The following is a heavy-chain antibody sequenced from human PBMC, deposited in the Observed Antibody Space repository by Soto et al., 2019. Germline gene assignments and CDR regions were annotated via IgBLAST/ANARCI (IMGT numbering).Heavy chain of an antibody. Sequence: ASETLSLTCTVSGGSISSYYWNWIRQPPGKGLEWIGYIYYSGSTKYNPSLKSRVTISVDTSKNQFSLKLSSVTAADTAVYYCARGYDILDHYGMDVWGQGTTVTVSS. D-gene: IGHD3-9*01. CDR3: ARGYDILDHYGMDV. CDR2: IYYSGST. V-gene: IGHV4-59*08. J-gene: IGHJ6*02. CDR1: GGSISSYY.